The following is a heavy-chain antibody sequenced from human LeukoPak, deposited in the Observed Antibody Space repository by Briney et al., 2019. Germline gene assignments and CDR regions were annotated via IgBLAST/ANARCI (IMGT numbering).Heavy chain of an antibody. J-gene: IGHJ4*02. CDR3: ARPRHDFWSGYYDY. CDR2: INPSGGST. D-gene: IGHD3-3*01. Sequence: GGSLRLSCAASGYTFTSYYMHWVRQAPGQGLEWMGIINPSGGSTSYAQKFQGRVTMTRDTSTSTVYMELSSLRSEDTAVYYCARPRHDFWSGYYDYWGQGTLVTVSS. V-gene: IGHV1-46*01. CDR1: GYTFTSYY.